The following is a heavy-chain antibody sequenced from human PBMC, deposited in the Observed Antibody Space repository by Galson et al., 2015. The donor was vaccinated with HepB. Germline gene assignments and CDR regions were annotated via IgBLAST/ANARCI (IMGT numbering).Heavy chain of an antibody. CDR1: EFTFSSYW. V-gene: IGHV3-7*03. CDR2: INPDGSEE. Sequence: SLRLFCAGSEFTFSSYWMNWVRQAPGKGLEWVAHINPDGSEEYYAASLKGRFTISRDNAKNSLYLQMDSLRAEDTAVYYCARRISLVRGIITRPDYYYGMDVWGQGTTVTVAS. CDR3: ARRISLVRGIITRPDYYYGMDV. J-gene: IGHJ6*02. D-gene: IGHD3-10*01.